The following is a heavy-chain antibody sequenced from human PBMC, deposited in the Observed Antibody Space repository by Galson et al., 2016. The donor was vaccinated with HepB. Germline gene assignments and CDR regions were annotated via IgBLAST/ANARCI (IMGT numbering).Heavy chain of an antibody. CDR1: GGSISGHY. J-gene: IGHJ3*02. Sequence: SETLSLTCTVSGGSISGHYWSWIRQLPGKGLEWIGFISLRGSGSTSYNPSLKSRVTISGDTSKNQISLSRRPVIAADTAVYYCASHDYWNDNHDSFDIWGQGTRVTVSS. D-gene: IGHD3/OR15-3a*01. CDR2: ISLRGSGST. CDR3: ASHDYWNDNHDSFDI. V-gene: IGHV4-59*11.